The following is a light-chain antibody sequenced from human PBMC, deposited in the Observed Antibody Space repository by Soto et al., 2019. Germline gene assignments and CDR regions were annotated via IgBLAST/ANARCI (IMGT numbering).Light chain of an antibody. V-gene: IGKV3-11*01. CDR1: QSVSSY. J-gene: IGKJ4*01. Sequence: EIVLTQSPATLSLSPGERATLSCRASQSVSSYLAWYQQKPGQAPRLPIYDASSRATGIPARFSGSGSGTDFTLTISSLEPEDFAVYYCQQRSNWLTFGGGTKVEI. CDR2: DAS. CDR3: QQRSNWLT.